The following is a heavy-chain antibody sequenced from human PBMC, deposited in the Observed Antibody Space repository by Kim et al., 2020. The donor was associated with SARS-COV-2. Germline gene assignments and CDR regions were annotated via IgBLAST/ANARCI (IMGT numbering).Heavy chain of an antibody. D-gene: IGHD4-17*01. Sequence: QKVQGRVTITADESTSTAYMELSSLRSEDTAVYYCARDFGDYDYYYGMDVWGQGTTVTVSS. V-gene: IGHV1-69*01. J-gene: IGHJ6*02. CDR3: ARDFGDYDYYYGMDV.